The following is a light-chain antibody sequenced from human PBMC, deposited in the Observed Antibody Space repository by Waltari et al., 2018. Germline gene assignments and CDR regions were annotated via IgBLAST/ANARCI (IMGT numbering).Light chain of an antibody. V-gene: IGKV2-28*01. CDR2: LGS. Sequence: DIVMTQSPLPLPVTPGEPASIPCRSSHSLLHSNGYNYLDWYLQKPGQSPQLLIYLGSNRASGVPDRFSGSGSGTDFTLKISRVEAEDVGVYYCMQALQTPPYTFGQGTKLEI. CDR1: HSLLHSNGYNY. J-gene: IGKJ2*01. CDR3: MQALQTPPYT.